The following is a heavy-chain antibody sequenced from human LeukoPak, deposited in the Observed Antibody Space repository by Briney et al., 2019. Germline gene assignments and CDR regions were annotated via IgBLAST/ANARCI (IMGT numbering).Heavy chain of an antibody. V-gene: IGHV4-59*01. Sequence: PSETLSLTCTVSNGSINNYYWSWVRQSPGKGLEWIGDIYHSGSTKYNPSLQSRVTISVDMSNNQFSLKLSSVTAADTAIYYCARGGTTTGKGNWLDPWGQGTLVTVSS. D-gene: IGHD1-1*01. CDR2: IYHSGST. CDR1: NGSINNYY. J-gene: IGHJ5*02. CDR3: ARGGTTTGKGNWLDP.